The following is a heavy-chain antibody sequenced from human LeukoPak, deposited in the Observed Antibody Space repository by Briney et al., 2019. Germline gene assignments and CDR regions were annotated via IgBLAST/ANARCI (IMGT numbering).Heavy chain of an antibody. Sequence: GGSLRLSCAASGFTFSSYAMSWVRQAPGKGLEWVSAISGSGGSTYYADSVKGRFTISRDNSKNTLYLQMNSLRAEDTAVYYCAKSYDSSGYYPDAFDIWGQGTMVTVSS. CDR2: ISGSGGST. V-gene: IGHV3-23*01. D-gene: IGHD3-22*01. CDR3: AKSYDSSGYYPDAFDI. CDR1: GFTFSSYA. J-gene: IGHJ3*02.